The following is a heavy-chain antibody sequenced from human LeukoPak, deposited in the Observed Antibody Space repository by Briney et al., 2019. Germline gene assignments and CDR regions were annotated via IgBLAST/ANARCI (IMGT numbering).Heavy chain of an antibody. D-gene: IGHD6-19*01. CDR3: ARDSSGPAF. J-gene: IGHJ4*02. CDR2: IYSDGGT. Sequence: GGSLRLSCAASGFTITNNYMSWVRQAPGKGLEWVSVIYSDGGTFYSDSVKGRFTISRDYSKNTLYLQMNSLRADDTAVYYRARDSSGPAFWGQGTLVTVSS. V-gene: IGHV3-53*01. CDR1: GFTITNNY.